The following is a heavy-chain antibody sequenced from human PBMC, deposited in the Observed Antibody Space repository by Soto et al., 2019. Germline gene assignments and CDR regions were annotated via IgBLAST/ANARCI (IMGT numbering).Heavy chain of an antibody. V-gene: IGHV3-20*01. CDR1: GFTFDDYG. CDR2: INWKGDRS. CDR3: AREVEGSTGTKLFDP. D-gene: IGHD1-1*01. J-gene: IGHJ5*02. Sequence: EEQLVESGGGVVRPGGSLRLSCAASGFTFDDYGMSWFRQTPGKGLEWVAGINWKGDRSGHADSVKGRFTISRDNAKNSLYLQMNSLRAEDTDFYHCAREVEGSTGTKLFDPWGQGTLVSVSS.